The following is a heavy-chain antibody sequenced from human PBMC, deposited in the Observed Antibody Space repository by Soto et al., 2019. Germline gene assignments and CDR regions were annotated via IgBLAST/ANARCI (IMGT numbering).Heavy chain of an antibody. CDR3: ARSEATGLDY. CDR2: AHHSGRT. Sequence: QVQLQESGPGLVKPSGTLSLTCTVSGGSMSSSNWWNWVRQSPGKGLEWIGEAHHSGRTNYNPSLKSRVTISVDKAKTHFYLKLSSVTAADTAVYYCARSEATGLDYWGQGTLVTVSS. CDR1: GGSMSSSNW. V-gene: IGHV4-4*02. J-gene: IGHJ4*02. D-gene: IGHD1-26*01.